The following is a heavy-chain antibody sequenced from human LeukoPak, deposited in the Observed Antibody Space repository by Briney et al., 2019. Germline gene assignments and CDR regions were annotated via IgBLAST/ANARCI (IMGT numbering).Heavy chain of an antibody. V-gene: IGHV3-7*01. J-gene: IGHJ4*02. D-gene: IGHD5-12*01. CDR2: IKEDGSEI. CDR1: GFTFDTYW. CDR3: ARVMWMGWYFDS. Sequence: PGGSLRLSCVGSGFTFDTYWMSWVRQAPGKGLGWVANIKEDGSEIYYVDSVKGRFTISRDNAKNSLYLQMTSLRVEDTAVYYCARVMWMGWYFDSWGQGTLVTVSS.